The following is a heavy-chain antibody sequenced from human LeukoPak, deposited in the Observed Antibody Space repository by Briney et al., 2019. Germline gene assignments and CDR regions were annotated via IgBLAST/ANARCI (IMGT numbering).Heavy chain of an antibody. Sequence: GGSLRLSCAASGFTFSSYAMHWVRQAPGKGLEWVAVISYDGSDYYADPVKGRFIISRDNSRDTLYLEMNSLRTEDRAVYYCARANSSAWHNFDFWGQGTLVTVSP. CDR1: GFTFSSYA. J-gene: IGHJ4*02. CDR3: ARANSSAWHNFDF. V-gene: IGHV3-30-3*01. CDR2: ISYDGSD. D-gene: IGHD6-19*01.